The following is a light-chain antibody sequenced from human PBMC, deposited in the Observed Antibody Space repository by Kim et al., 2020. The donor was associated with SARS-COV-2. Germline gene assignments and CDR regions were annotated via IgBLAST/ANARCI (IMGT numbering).Light chain of an antibody. CDR2: GAS. CDR3: QQYNNWSRT. Sequence: VSPGERATRSCRASQSVSSNLAWYQQKPGQAPRLLIYGASTRATGIPARFSGSGSGTDFTLTISSLQSEDFAVYYCQQYNNWSRTFGQGTKVDIK. V-gene: IGKV3-15*01. J-gene: IGKJ1*01. CDR1: QSVSSN.